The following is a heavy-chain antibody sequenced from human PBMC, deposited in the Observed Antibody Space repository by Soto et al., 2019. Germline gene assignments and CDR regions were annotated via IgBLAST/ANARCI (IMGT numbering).Heavy chain of an antibody. Sequence: QLVHSGAEVKKPGASVKVSCKTSGYTFTMYAISWVRQAPGQGLEWMGWISAYNDNANYAQKFQGRVTMTTDKSTNTAYMDLRSLRSDDTAVYYCARGDDWNVDDYWGQGTLITVSS. D-gene: IGHD1-1*01. CDR3: ARGDDWNVDDY. CDR1: GYTFTMYA. V-gene: IGHV1-18*01. J-gene: IGHJ4*02. CDR2: ISAYNDNA.